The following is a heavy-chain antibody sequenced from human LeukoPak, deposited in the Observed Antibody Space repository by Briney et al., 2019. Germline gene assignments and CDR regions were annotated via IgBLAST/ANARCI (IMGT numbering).Heavy chain of an antibody. V-gene: IGHV4-30-4*01. CDR2: IYHRGNT. CDR3: ARLNSGGCYDY. J-gene: IGHJ4*02. D-gene: IGHD2-15*01. CDR1: GGSISSGDYY. Sequence: SETLSLTCAVSGGSISSGDYYWTWIRQPPGKGLEWVGYIYHRGNTYYNPSLKSRLTISLDTSKNQFSLRLSSVTAADTAVYFCARLNSGGCYDYWGQGTLVTVSS.